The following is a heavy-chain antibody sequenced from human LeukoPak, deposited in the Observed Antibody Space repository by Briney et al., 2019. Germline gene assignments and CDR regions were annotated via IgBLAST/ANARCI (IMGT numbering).Heavy chain of an antibody. CDR1: GYTFGDYA. D-gene: IGHD6-19*01. CDR3: TRALRIAVAGTKYYFDY. J-gene: IGHJ4*02. CDR2: IRSKAYTGTT. Sequence: GGSLRLSCTASGYTFGDYAMSWLPQSPGKGVEWLGLIRSKAYTGTTEYAASVKGRFTISRDDSKSIDYLQMNSLKTEDTAVYYCTRALRIAVAGTKYYFDYWGQGTLVTVSS. V-gene: IGHV3-49*03.